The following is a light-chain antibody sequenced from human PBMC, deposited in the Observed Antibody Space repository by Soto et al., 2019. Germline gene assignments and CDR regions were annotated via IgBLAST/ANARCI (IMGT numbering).Light chain of an antibody. J-gene: IGLJ2*01. CDR1: SSDVGGYNY. CDR3: SSYTTSSTLI. Sequence: QSALTQPASVSGSPGQSITISCTGTSSDVGGYNYVSWYQQHPGKAPKLMIYDVSNRPSGVSNRFAGSKSGNTASLTISRLQAEDEGDYYCSSYTTSSTLIFGGGTKLTVL. CDR2: DVS. V-gene: IGLV2-14*01.